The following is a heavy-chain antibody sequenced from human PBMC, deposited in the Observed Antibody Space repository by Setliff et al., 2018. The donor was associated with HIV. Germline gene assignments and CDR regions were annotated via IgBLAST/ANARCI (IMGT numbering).Heavy chain of an antibody. D-gene: IGHD3-10*01. CDR2: ISFDGSSK. CDR1: RTTFSGYG. Sequence: GESLKISCRGFRTTFSGYGLNWVRQAPGKGLEWVAVISFDGSSKYYADSVKGRFTISRDNSEGTLYLKANSLRIEDTAMYYCARGGGGSGRYELDLWGQGTMVTVSS. J-gene: IGHJ5*02. CDR3: ARGGGGSGRYELDL. V-gene: IGHV3-30*03.